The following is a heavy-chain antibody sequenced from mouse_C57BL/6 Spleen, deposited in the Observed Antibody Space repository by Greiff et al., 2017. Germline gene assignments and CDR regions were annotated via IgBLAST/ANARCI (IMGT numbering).Heavy chain of an antibody. CDR1: GYTFTSYW. Sequence: QVQLQQSGAELVKPGASVKLSCKASGYTFTSYWMQWVKQRPGQGLEWIGEIDPSDSYTNYNQKFKGKATLTVDTSSSTAYMQLSSLTSEDSAVYYCARGDGYPDYFEDWGKGTTLTVSS. D-gene: IGHD2-3*01. J-gene: IGHJ2*01. V-gene: IGHV1-50*01. CDR3: ARGDGYPDYFED. CDR2: IDPSDSYT.